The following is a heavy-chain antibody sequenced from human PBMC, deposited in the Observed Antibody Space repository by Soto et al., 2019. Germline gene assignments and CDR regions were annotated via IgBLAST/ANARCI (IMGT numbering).Heavy chain of an antibody. Sequence: PGESLKISCKGSGYIFNNYWIGWVRQMTGKGLEWMGIIHPGDSDTRYGPSFQGQVTISVDRSINTAYLQWRSLRASDTAIYYCATYCSSTRSPWETINDAFESWGQGTMVTAS. D-gene: IGHD2-2*01. CDR2: IHPGDSDT. V-gene: IGHV5-51*01. CDR1: GYIFNNYW. CDR3: ATYCSSTRSPWETINDAFES. J-gene: IGHJ3*02.